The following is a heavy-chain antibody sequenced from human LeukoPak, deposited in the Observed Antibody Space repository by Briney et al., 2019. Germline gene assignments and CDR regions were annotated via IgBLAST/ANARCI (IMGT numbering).Heavy chain of an antibody. D-gene: IGHD3-9*01. CDR2: IYYSGST. Sequence: PSETLSLTCTVSGGSISSSSYYWGWIRQPPGKGLEWIGSIYYSGSTYYNPSLKSRVTISVDTSKNQFSLKLSSVAAADTAVYYCARDDYDIGFDYWGQGTLVTVSS. CDR1: GGSISSSSYY. V-gene: IGHV4-39*07. J-gene: IGHJ4*02. CDR3: ARDDYDIGFDY.